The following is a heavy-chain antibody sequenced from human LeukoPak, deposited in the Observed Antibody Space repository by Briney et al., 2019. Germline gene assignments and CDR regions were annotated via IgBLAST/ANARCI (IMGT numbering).Heavy chain of an antibody. D-gene: IGHD1-7*01. CDR1: GFTFSSDA. J-gene: IGHJ3*02. CDR2: VGGSSGGS. V-gene: IGHV3-21*01. CDR3: ARDMGTTSAFDI. Sequence: GGSLRLSCAASGFTFSSDAMNWVRLAPGKGLEWVSSVGGSSGGSTQYADSVKGRFTISRDNAKNSLYLQMNSLRAEDTAVYYCARDMGTTSAFDIWGQGTMVTVSS.